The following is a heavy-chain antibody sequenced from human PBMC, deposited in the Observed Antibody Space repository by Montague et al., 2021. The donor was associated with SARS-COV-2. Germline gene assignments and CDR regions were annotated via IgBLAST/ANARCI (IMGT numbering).Heavy chain of an antibody. J-gene: IGHJ5*02. V-gene: IGHV4-59*13. CDR3: ARTEYNWNDWFDP. CDR2: IFHSGIT. CDR1: GGSISSYY. Sequence: ETLSLTCSVSGGSISSYYWSWIRQSPGKGLEWIGYIFHSGITDYNPSLKSRVTISGDMSKNQFSLQLNSVTAADSAVYYCARTEYNWNDWFDPWGQGTLVTVSS. D-gene: IGHD1-20*01.